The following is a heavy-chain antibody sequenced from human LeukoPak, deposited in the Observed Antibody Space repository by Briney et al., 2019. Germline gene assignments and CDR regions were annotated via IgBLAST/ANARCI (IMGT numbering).Heavy chain of an antibody. V-gene: IGHV5-51*01. J-gene: IGHJ4*02. CDR2: IHPGDSDT. Sequence: GETLKISCKGSGYSFTSYWIVWVRQMPGKGLEWMGIIHPGDSDTRYSPSYQGRVTISADKSINTAYLQWSSLKASDTAMYYCARHGPGFTSSPGPDYWGQGTLVTVSS. CDR3: ARHGPGFTSSPGPDY. D-gene: IGHD3-10*01. CDR1: GYSFTSYW.